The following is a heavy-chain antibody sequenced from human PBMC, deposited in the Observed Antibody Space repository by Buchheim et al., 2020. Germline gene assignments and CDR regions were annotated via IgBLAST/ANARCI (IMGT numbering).Heavy chain of an antibody. CDR1: GYTFTGYY. CDR3: ATMVPAASVDY. V-gene: IGHV1-2*02. CDR2: INPNSGDT. J-gene: IGHJ4*02. Sequence: QVQLVQSGAEVKKPGASVKVSCKASGYTFTGYYMHWVRQAPGQGLQWMGWINPNSGDTNYAQKFQGRITMTRDTSMTTAYMELSSLRSDDTAVYYCATMVPAASVDYWGQGTL. D-gene: IGHD2-2*01.